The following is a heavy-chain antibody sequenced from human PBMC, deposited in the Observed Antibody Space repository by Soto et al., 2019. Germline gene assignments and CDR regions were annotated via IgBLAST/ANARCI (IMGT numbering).Heavy chain of an antibody. CDR3: ARGRYCLTGRCFPNWFDS. V-gene: IGHV4-30-4*01. CDR2: IYKSATT. D-gene: IGHD7-27*01. J-gene: IGHJ5*01. CDR1: GDSISDLDYF. Sequence: TSETLSLTCSVSGDSISDLDYFWAWIRQPPGQALEYIGYIYKSATTYYNPSFESRVAISVDTSKSQFSLNVTSVTAADTAVYFCARGRYCLTGRCFPNWFDSWGQGALVTVSS.